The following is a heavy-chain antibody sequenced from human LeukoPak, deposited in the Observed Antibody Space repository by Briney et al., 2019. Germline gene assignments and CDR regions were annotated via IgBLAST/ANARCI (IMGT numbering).Heavy chain of an antibody. V-gene: IGHV3-21*01. D-gene: IGHD4-17*01. J-gene: IGHJ2*01. CDR2: ISSSSSYI. Sequence: GGSLRLSCAASGFTFNSHAMTWVRQAPGKGLQWVSSISSSSSYIYFADSVKGRFTISRDNAKNSLYLQMNSLRAEDTAVYYCARNYDYGDYDKNYYFDLWGRGTLVTVSS. CDR3: ARNYDYGDYDKNYYFDL. CDR1: GFTFNSHA.